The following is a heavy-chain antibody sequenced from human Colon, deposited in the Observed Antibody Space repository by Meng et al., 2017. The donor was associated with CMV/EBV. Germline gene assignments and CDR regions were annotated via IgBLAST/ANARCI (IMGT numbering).Heavy chain of an antibody. CDR1: EFNIEDYG. V-gene: IGHV3-23*01. CDR2: ISGSGGST. D-gene: IGHD6-19*01. CDR3: AKKEAAVAAR. Sequence: LSCAASEFNIEDYGMGWVRQAPGKGLEWVSAISGSGGSTYYVDSVKGRFTISRDNSKNTLYLQMNSLRAEDTAVYYCAKKEAAVAARWGQGTLVTVSS. J-gene: IGHJ4*02.